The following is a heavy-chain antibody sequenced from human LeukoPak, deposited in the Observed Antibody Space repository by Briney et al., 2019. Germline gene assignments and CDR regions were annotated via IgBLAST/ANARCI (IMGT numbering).Heavy chain of an antibody. Sequence: SETLSLTCAVYGGSFSGYYWSWIRQPPGKGLEWIGEINHSGSTNYNPSLKSRVTISVYTSKNQFSLKLSSVTAADTAVYYCASQRWGATLNWFDPWGQGTLVTVSS. CDR1: GGSFSGYY. CDR2: INHSGST. J-gene: IGHJ5*02. CDR3: ASQRWGATLNWFDP. D-gene: IGHD1-26*01. V-gene: IGHV4-34*01.